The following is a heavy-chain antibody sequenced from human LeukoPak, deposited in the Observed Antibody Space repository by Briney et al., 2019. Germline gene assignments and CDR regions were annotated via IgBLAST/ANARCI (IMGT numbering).Heavy chain of an antibody. CDR3: ARESITIFGVVIIEYYYYHMDV. CDR2: IYTSGST. Sequence: PSQTLSLTCTVSGGSISSGSYYWSWIRQPAGKGLEWIGRIYTSGSTNYNPSLKSRVTISVDTSKNQFSLKLSSVTAADTAVYYCARESITIFGVVIIEYYYYHMDVWGNGTTVTVSS. D-gene: IGHD3-3*01. J-gene: IGHJ6*03. CDR1: GGSISSGSYY. V-gene: IGHV4-61*02.